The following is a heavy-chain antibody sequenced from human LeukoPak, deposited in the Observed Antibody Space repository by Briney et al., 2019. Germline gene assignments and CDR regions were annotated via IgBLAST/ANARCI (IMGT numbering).Heavy chain of an antibody. V-gene: IGHV4-39*01. CDR1: GGSISSSYYY. D-gene: IGHD2-2*01. CDR2: LYYSGWST. J-gene: IGHJ4*02. Sequence: SGTLSLTCTVSGGSISSSYYYWGWVRQPPGKGLEWIGSLYYSGWSTYYNPSLKSRVTISVDTSKNQFSLKLNSVTAADTAAYYCARLGCSSASCYPGNWGQGTLVTVSS. CDR3: ARLGCSSASCYPGN.